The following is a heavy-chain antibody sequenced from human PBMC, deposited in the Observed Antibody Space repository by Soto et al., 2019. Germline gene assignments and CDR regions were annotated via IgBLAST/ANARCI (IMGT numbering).Heavy chain of an antibody. D-gene: IGHD3-3*01. V-gene: IGHV3-23*01. Sequence: VQLLESGGGLVQPGGSLRLSCAASGFTVSTSPMSWVRQAPGKGLEWVSAISGSGTTTYYADSVKGRFTISRDSSKNMVYVQMNSLRVEDTALYFCAKGPTIFGVIISYSYYYGMDVWGHGTTFTVSS. CDR1: GFTVSTSP. CDR3: AKGPTIFGVIISYSYYYGMDV. CDR2: ISGSGTTT. J-gene: IGHJ6*02.